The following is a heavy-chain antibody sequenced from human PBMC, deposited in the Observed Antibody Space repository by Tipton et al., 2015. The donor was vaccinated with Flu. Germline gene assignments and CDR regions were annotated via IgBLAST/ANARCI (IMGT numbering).Heavy chain of an antibody. V-gene: IGHV3-7*01. D-gene: IGHD1-7*01. Sequence: QLVQSGGGLVQPGGSLRLSCAASGFTFSSYWMSWVRQAPGKGLEWVANIKQDGSEKYYVDSVKGRFTISRDNAKNSLYLQMNSLRAEDTAVYYCARVNYAYYYYGMDVWGQGTTVTVSS. CDR1: GFTFSSYW. J-gene: IGHJ6*02. CDR2: IKQDGSEK. CDR3: ARVNYAYYYYGMDV.